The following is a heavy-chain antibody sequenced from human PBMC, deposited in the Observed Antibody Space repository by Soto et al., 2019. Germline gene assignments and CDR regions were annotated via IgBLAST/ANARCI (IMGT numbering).Heavy chain of an antibody. Sequence: PSETLSLTCTVSGGSISSYYWSWIRQPPGKGLEWIGYIYYSGSTNYNPSLKSRVTISVDTSKNQFSLKLSSVTAADTAVYYCARHLSSYGPFDYWGQGTLVTVSS. D-gene: IGHD5-18*01. CDR1: GGSISSYY. J-gene: IGHJ4*02. V-gene: IGHV4-59*08. CDR2: IYYSGST. CDR3: ARHLSSYGPFDY.